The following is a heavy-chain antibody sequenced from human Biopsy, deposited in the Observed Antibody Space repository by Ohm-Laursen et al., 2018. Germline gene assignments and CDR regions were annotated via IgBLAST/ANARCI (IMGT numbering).Heavy chain of an antibody. V-gene: IGHV3-74*01. CDR3: ARAYPPPGRRLVVVAGDFDC. CDR2: SNTDGSHT. CDR1: GFTFNNYW. J-gene: IGHJ4*02. D-gene: IGHD2-15*01. Sequence: GSLRLSCAASGFTFNNYWMHWVRQAPGKGLVWVSRSNTDGSHTNYADSVKGRFTISRDNAKNSLYLQMNSLRAEDTAVYYCARAYPPPGRRLVVVAGDFDCWGQGTRVTVSS.